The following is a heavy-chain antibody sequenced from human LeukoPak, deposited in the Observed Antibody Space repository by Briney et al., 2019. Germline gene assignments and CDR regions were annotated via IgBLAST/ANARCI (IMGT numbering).Heavy chain of an antibody. V-gene: IGHV3-9*02. CDR1: GFTSDVYA. Sequence: GRSLRLSCAASGFTSDVYAMHWVRQAPGKRLEWVSGTSWYSGRIGSGDSVKGRFTICRDNAKNSLYLQMNSLRAEDTALYYCAKGGGAYYYYGMDVWGQGTTVTVSS. CDR3: AKGGGAYYYYGMDV. J-gene: IGHJ6*02. CDR2: TSWYSGRI. D-gene: IGHD4-17*01.